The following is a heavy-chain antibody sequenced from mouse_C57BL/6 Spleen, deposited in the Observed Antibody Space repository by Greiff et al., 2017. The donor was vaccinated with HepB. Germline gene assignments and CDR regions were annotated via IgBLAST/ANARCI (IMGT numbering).Heavy chain of an antibody. CDR2: IYPRSGNT. V-gene: IGHV1-81*01. Sequence: VQLQQSGAELARPGASVKLSCKASGYTFTSYGISWVKQGTGQGLEWIGEIYPRSGNTYYNEKFKGKATLTADKSSSTAYMELRSLTSEDSAVYFCARVYYYGSSRDWYFDVWGTGTTVTVSS. CDR3: ARVYYYGSSRDWYFDV. D-gene: IGHD1-1*01. CDR1: GYTFTSYG. J-gene: IGHJ1*03.